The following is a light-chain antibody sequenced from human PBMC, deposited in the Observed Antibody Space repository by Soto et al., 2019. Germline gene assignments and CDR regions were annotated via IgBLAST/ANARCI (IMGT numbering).Light chain of an antibody. CDR3: QQRSNWPPEAT. CDR1: QSVITN. V-gene: IGKV3-11*01. Sequence: EIVLTQSPATLSVSPGERATLSCRASQSVITNLAWYQQKPGQAPRLLIYDASNRATGIPARFSGSGSGTDFTLTISSLEPEDFAVYYCQQRSNWPPEATFGQGTRLEI. J-gene: IGKJ5*01. CDR2: DAS.